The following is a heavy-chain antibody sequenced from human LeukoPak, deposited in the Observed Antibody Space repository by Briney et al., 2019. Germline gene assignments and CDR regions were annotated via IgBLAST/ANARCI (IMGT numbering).Heavy chain of an antibody. Sequence: GGSLRLSCAASGFTFSSYAMSWVRQAPGKGREWGSAISGSGGSTYYADSVKGRFTISRDNSKNTLYLQMNSLGAEDTAVYYCAKTLNTYYYGSGSYEYDPWGQGTLVTVSS. D-gene: IGHD3-10*01. CDR1: GFTFSSYA. V-gene: IGHV3-23*01. CDR2: ISGSGGST. J-gene: IGHJ5*02. CDR3: AKTLNTYYYGSGSYEYDP.